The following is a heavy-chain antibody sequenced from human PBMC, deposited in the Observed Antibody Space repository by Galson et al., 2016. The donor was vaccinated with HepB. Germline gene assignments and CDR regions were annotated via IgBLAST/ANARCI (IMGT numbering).Heavy chain of an antibody. J-gene: IGHJ4*02. CDR1: GFTVSNNY. Sequence: SLRLSCAASGFTVSNNYMTWVRQAPGKGLEWVSVIYSTGSTKYADSVKGRFTIPRDSSKNTLYLQMNSLRAEDTAVYYCARDGGVKVGGDYWGQGTLVTVSS. CDR2: IYSTGST. CDR3: ARDGGVKVGGDY. D-gene: IGHD3-16*01. V-gene: IGHV3-53*01.